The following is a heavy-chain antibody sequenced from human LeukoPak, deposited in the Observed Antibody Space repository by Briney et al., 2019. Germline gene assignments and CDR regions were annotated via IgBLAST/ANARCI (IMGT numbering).Heavy chain of an antibody. V-gene: IGHV3-23*01. D-gene: IGHD6-13*01. Sequence: GGSLRLSCAASGFTFSSYAMSWVRQAPGKGLEWVSTISGSGGSTYYADSVKGRFTISRDNSKNTLYLQMNSLRAEDTAVYYCASRPGNSKYWYVAFDYWGQGTLVTVSS. J-gene: IGHJ4*02. CDR2: ISGSGGST. CDR1: GFTFSSYA. CDR3: ASRPGNSKYWYVAFDY.